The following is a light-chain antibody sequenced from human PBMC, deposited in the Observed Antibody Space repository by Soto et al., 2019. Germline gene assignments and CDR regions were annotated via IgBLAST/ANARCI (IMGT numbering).Light chain of an antibody. CDR2: AAS. CDR1: QGISSH. J-gene: IGKJ4*01. Sequence: DIQMTQSPSSLSASVGDRVTITCLASQGISSHLAWCQQKPGKAPNLLIYAASTLQSGVPSRFSGSGSGTDFTLTISSLQPEDCAIYYCQQYHTWPITFGGGTKVDIK. V-gene: IGKV1-9*01. CDR3: QQYHTWPIT.